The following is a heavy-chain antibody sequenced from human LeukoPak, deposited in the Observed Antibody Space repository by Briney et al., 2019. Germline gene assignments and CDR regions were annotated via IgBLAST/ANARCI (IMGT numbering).Heavy chain of an antibody. Sequence: GGSLRLSCAASGFTFSSYSMNWVRQAPGKGLEWVSSISSSSGYIYYADSVKGRFTISRDNAKNSLYLQMNSLRAEDTAVYYCARDPRGGYDQIFDYWGQGTLVTVSS. CDR1: GFTFSSYS. V-gene: IGHV3-21*01. D-gene: IGHD5-12*01. CDR2: ISSSSGYI. CDR3: ARDPRGGYDQIFDY. J-gene: IGHJ4*02.